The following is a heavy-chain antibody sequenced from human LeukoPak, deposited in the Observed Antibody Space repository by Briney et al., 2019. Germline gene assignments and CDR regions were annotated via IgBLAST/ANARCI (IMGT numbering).Heavy chain of an antibody. D-gene: IGHD4-17*01. Sequence: GGSLRLACVVSGLTFSNRAMTWVRQAPGKGLEWVSSISISGNKVLYADSVKGRFTISRDNSKNTLFLQMNSLQTEDTGVYFCANELRPNDYWGQGTLVTVS. J-gene: IGHJ4*02. CDR3: ANELRPNDY. CDR1: GLTFSNRA. V-gene: IGHV3-23*01. CDR2: ISISGNKV.